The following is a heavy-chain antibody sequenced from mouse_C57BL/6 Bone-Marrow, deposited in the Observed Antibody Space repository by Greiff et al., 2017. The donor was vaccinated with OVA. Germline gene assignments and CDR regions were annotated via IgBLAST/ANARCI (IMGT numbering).Heavy chain of an antibody. V-gene: IGHV5-6*01. J-gene: IGHJ3*01. CDR2: ISSGGGYT. CDR1: GFTFSSYG. Sequence: EVLLVESGGDLVKPGGSLKLSCAASGFTFSSYGMSWVRQTPDKRLEWVATISSGGGYTYYPSSVKGRFTISKDNAKNTLYLQMSSLKAEDTAVYYCARRGFAYWGQGTLVTVSA. CDR3: ARRGFAY.